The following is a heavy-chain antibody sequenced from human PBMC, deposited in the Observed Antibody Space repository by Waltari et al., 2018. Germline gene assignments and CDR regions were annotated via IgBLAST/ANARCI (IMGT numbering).Heavy chain of an antibody. D-gene: IGHD5-12*01. CDR3: ARGVEMATTVDH. V-gene: IGHV4-39*07. J-gene: IGHJ4*02. CDR2: IYYSGST. Sequence: QLQLQESGPGLVKPSETLSLTCTVSGGSISSSSYYWGWIRQPPGKGLEWIGSIYYSGSTNYNPSRKSRVTISVDTSKNQFSLKLSSVTAADTAVYYCARGVEMATTVDHWGQGTLVTVSS. CDR1: GGSISSSSYY.